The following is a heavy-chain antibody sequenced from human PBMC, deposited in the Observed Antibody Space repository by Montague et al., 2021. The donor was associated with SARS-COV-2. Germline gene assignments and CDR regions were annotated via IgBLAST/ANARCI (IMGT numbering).Heavy chain of an antibody. V-gene: IGHV3-48*03. Sequence: SLRLSCAASGFSFSSYEMNWARQAPGKGLEWISYISSGSGSSIHYADSVRGRFTISRANAKNSLYLQMYGLRAKDTAIYYCARDVDPNSWDGMDVWGQGTTVTVSS. J-gene: IGHJ6*02. D-gene: IGHD2-15*01. CDR2: ISSGSGSSI. CDR1: GFSFSSYE. CDR3: ARDVDPNSWDGMDV.